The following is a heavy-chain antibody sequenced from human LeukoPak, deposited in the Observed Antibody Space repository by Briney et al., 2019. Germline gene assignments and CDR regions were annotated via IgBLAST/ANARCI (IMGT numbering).Heavy chain of an antibody. CDR2: INPNSGGT. J-gene: IGHJ4*02. CDR3: ARVVVGGTRERAFSFDY. Sequence: ASVKVSCKASGYTFTGYYMHWVRQAPGQGLEWMGWINPNSGGTNYAQKFQGRVTMTRDTSISTAYMELSRLRSDDTAVYYCARVVVGGTRERAFSFDYWGQGTLVTVSS. D-gene: IGHD2-2*01. V-gene: IGHV1-2*02. CDR1: GYTFTGYY.